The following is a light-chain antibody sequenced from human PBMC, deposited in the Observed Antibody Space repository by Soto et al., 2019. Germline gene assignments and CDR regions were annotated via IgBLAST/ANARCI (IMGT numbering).Light chain of an antibody. V-gene: IGKV1-33*01. CDR1: QDINNN. Sequence: IQMTQSPSSLSASVGDRVTITCQASQDINNNLNWYQQTSGKAPKLLIYGAYNLETGVPSRFTGSQSGTLFTFTITSLQPEDVATYFCQQCDNLPPTFGGGTKVEI. J-gene: IGKJ4*01. CDR2: GAY. CDR3: QQCDNLPPT.